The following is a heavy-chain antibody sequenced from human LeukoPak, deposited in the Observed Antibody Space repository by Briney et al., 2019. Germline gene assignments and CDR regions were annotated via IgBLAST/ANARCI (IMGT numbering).Heavy chain of an antibody. J-gene: IGHJ4*02. CDR2: IYYSGST. CDR3: ARGTHDYSNYREYYFDY. V-gene: IGHV4-30-4*08. D-gene: IGHD4-11*01. Sequence: SETLSLTCTVSGGSISSGDYYWSWIRQPPGKGLEWIGDIYYSGSTYYNPSLKSRVTISVDTSKNQFSLKLSSVTAADTAVYYCARGTHDYSNYREYYFDYWGQGTLVTVSS. CDR1: GGSISSGDYY.